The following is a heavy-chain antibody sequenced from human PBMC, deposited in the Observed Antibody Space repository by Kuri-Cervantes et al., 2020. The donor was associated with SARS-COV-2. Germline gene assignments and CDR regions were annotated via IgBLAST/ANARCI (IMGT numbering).Heavy chain of an antibody. CDR2: ITGGDEST. CDR1: GFTFTTYA. V-gene: IGHV3-23*01. J-gene: IGHJ4*02. D-gene: IGHD6-19*01. Sequence: GESLKISCAASGFTFTTYALTWVRQAPGERLEWVSAITGGDESTYYADSVKGRFTISRDNSKNTLYLQMNSLRAEDTAVYYCARDSVVGSGWFFDYWGQGTLVTVSS. CDR3: ARDSVVGSGWFFDY.